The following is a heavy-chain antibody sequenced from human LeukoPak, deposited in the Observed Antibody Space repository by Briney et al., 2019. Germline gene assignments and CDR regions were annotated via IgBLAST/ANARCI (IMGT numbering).Heavy chain of an antibody. J-gene: IGHJ5*02. CDR1: GFIFGDYA. D-gene: IGHD3-16*01. CDR3: TRDRFYVWFDP. Sequence: GGSLRLSCTGSGFIFGDYAMNWVRQAPGKGLEWVGVIRSKAYGGTAEYAASVKGRFTISRDDSKSIAYLQMNSLKTEDTAVYYCTRDRFYVWFDPWGQGTLVTVSS. V-gene: IGHV3-49*04. CDR2: IRSKAYGGTA.